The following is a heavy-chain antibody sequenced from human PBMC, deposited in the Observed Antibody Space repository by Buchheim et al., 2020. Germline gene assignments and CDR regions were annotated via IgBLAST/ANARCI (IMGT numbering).Heavy chain of an antibody. V-gene: IGHV3-23*01. CDR1: GFTFRNYA. D-gene: IGHD1-14*01. CDR2: ITGDGGRI. J-gene: IGHJ4*01. CDR3: TKDQPFNSDEPG. Sequence: EVHLLESGGGLIQPGGSLRLSCAASGFTFRNYAMSWVRQAPGRGLEWVSTITGDGGRIYYADSVKGRFTISRDYSKSTLYLKMNSLRADDTAIYWGTKDQPFNSDEPGWGHGTL.